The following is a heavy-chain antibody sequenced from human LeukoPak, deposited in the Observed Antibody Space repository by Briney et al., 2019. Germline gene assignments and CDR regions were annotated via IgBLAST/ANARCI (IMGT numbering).Heavy chain of an antibody. V-gene: IGHV4-39*02. D-gene: IGHD3-10*01. CDR1: GGSISSSSYS. Sequence: SETLSLTGTVSGGSISSSSYSWGWLGQPPGKGLEWIGSIYYSGSTYYNPSIKSRVTISVDTSKNHFSLKLSSVTAADTAVYYCATSFRGGDYWGQGTLVTVSS. CDR3: ATSFRGGDY. CDR2: IYYSGST. J-gene: IGHJ4*02.